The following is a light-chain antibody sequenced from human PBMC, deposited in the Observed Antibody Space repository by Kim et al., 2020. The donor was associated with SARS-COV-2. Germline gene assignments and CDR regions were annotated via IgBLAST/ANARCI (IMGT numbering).Light chain of an antibody. Sequence: SYELTQPPSVSVSPGQTASITCSGDRLGHKYVCWYRHKPGQSPEVVIYQDTQRPSGIPERFSGSNSGNTATLTISGTQDVDEADYYCQVWDSTTTVFGGGTRLIVL. V-gene: IGLV3-1*01. CDR2: QDT. J-gene: IGLJ2*01. CDR1: RLGHKY. CDR3: QVWDSTTTV.